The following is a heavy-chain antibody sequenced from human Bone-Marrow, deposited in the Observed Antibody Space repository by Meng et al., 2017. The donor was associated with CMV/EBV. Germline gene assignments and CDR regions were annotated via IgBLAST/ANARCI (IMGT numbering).Heavy chain of an antibody. CDR3: ARGGSIVVVPLDP. Sequence: KASGYNVTSYDINWVRQATGQGLEWMGWMNPNSGNTGYAQKFQGRVTITRNTSISTAYMELSSLRSEDTAVYYCARGGSIVVVPLDPWGQGTLVTVSS. CDR2: MNPNSGNT. J-gene: IGHJ5*02. D-gene: IGHD2-2*01. CDR1: GYNVTSYD. V-gene: IGHV1-8*03.